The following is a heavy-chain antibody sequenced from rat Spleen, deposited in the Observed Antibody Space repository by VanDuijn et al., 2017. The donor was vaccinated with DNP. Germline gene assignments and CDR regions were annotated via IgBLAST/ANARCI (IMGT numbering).Heavy chain of an antibody. J-gene: IGHJ2*01. CDR1: GFTFSNYG. CDR3: TTDFERGY. D-gene: IGHD1-11*01. V-gene: IGHV5-27*01. CDR2: SSAGGGST. Sequence: EVQLVGSGGGSVQSGRSLKLSCAASGFTFSNYGMAWVRQAPKKGLDWVASSSAGGGSTSYRDSVKGGFTISRDKAKSILYLQMDSLRSEDTATYYCTTDFERGYWGQGVMVTVSS.